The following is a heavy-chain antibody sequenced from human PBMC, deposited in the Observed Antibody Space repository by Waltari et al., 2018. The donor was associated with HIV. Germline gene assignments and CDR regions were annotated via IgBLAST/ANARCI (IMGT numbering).Heavy chain of an antibody. Sequence: EVQLVESGGGLVQPGGSLRLSCAASGFTFSSYEMNWVRQAPGKGLWWVSYISSSGSTIYYADSVKGRFTISRDNAKNSLYLQMNSLRAEDTAVYYCASWWDAFDIWGQGTMVTVSS. D-gene: IGHD2-8*02. CDR3: ASWWDAFDI. CDR2: ISSSGSTI. V-gene: IGHV3-48*03. J-gene: IGHJ3*02. CDR1: GFTFSSYE.